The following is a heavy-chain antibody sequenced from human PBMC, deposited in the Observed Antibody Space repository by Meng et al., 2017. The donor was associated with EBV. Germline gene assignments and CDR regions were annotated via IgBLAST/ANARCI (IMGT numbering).Heavy chain of an antibody. CDR3: ARDLSGRFDP. Sequence: VQLVEWGGGVVQPGRSLRLSCAASGFTFSGYGMFWVRQAPGKGPEWVAILPSDGGNTYYSDSVKGRFTISRDNSKKTLYLQMNSLRAEDTAVYYCARDLSGRFDPWGQGTLVTVSS. CDR1: GFTFSGYG. V-gene: IGHV3-30*03. J-gene: IGHJ5*02. CDR2: LPSDGGNT. D-gene: IGHD1-26*01.